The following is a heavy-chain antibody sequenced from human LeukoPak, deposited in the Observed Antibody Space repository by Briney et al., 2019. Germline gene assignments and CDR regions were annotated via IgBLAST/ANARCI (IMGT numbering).Heavy chain of an antibody. J-gene: IGHJ4*02. CDR3: AKDGPFRGDDSSGYYSH. CDR1: GFTFSSYA. V-gene: IGHV3-23*01. CDR2: ISGSGGST. Sequence: SGGSLRLSCAASGFTFSSYAMNWVRQAPGKGPEWVSGISGSGGSTHYPDSVKGRFIISRDNSKNTLYLQMNSLRAEDTAVYYCAKDGPFRGDDSSGYYSHWGQGTLVTVSS. D-gene: IGHD3-22*01.